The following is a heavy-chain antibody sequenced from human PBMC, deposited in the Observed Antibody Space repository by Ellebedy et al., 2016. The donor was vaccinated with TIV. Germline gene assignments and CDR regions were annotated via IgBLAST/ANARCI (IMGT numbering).Heavy chain of an antibody. V-gene: IGHV1-69*13. CDR2: IVPLFNTA. J-gene: IGHJ3*02. CDR3: ASIEMTSFLAAFDI. Sequence: AASVKVSCKASGGTFSSSAFSWVRQAPGQGLEWMGGIVPLFNTANYAQKFQGRVTITADESTTTAYMELSSLRSEDTAVYYCASIEMTSFLAAFDIWGQGTMVTVSS. CDR1: GGTFSSSA. D-gene: IGHD5-24*01.